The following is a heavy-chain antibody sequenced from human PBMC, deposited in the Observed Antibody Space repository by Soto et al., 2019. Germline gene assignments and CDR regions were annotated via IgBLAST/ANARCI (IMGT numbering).Heavy chain of an antibody. J-gene: IGHJ6*02. V-gene: IGHV3-7*05. D-gene: IGHD2-15*01. CDR1: GFTFNSYW. CDR3: TRDGADMGDV. Sequence: GGSLRLSCAASGFTFNSYWMSWVRQAPGKGLEWVANIKQDASEKYYVDSVKGRFTISRDNAKKSLYLQMNSLRAEDTAVYYCTRDGADMGDVWGQGTTVTVSS. CDR2: IKQDASEK.